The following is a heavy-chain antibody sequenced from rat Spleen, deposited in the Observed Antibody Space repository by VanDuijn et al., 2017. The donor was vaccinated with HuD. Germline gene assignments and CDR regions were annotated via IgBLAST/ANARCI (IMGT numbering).Heavy chain of an antibody. CDR3: TASDY. J-gene: IGHJ2*01. CDR2: INPAGGDT. CDR1: GFTFSNYW. Sequence: EVQLVETGGGLVQPGRSLKLSCVASGFTFSNYWMHWLRQAPGKGLEWVASINPAGGDTYYPDSVKGRFTISRDNAKSTLYLQMDSLRSEDTATYSCTASDYWGQGVMVTVSS. V-gene: IGHV5-58*01.